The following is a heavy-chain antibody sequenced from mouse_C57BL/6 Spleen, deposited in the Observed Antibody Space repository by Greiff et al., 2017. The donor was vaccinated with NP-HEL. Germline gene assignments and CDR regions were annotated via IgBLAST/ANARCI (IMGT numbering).Heavy chain of an antibody. CDR1: GFTFSSYA. D-gene: IGHD1-1*01. CDR2: ISDGGSYT. CDR3: ARDPYYGSSYWYFDV. J-gene: IGHJ1*03. V-gene: IGHV5-4*01. Sequence: EAKLVESGGGLVKPGGSLKLSCAASGFTFSSYAMSWVRQTPEKRLEWVATISDGGSYTYYPDNVKGRFTISRDNAKNNLYLQMSHLKSEDTAMYYCARDPYYGSSYWYFDVWGTGTTVTVSS.